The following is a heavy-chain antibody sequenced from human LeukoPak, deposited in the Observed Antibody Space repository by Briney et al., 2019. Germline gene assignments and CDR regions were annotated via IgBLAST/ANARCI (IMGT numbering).Heavy chain of an antibody. Sequence: SETLSLTCGVYGGSFSNYYWSWIRQPAGKGLEWIGRIYTRGSTNYNPSLKSRVTISVDTSKNQFSLKLSSVTAADTAVYYCARDGPTRVPAAMVNWFDPWGQGTLVTVSS. V-gene: IGHV4-4*07. CDR2: IYTRGST. CDR3: ARDGPTRVPAAMVNWFDP. CDR1: GGSFSNYY. J-gene: IGHJ5*02. D-gene: IGHD2-2*01.